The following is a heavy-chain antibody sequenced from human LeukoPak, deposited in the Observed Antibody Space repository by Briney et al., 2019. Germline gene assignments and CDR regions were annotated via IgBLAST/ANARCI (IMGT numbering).Heavy chain of an antibody. D-gene: IGHD5-18*01. CDR1: GGSFSGYY. CDR2: INHSGST. V-gene: IGHV4-34*01. Sequence: PSETLSLTCAVYGGSFSGYYWSWIRQPPGKGLEWIGEINHSGSTNYNPSLKSRVTISVDTSKNQFSLKLSSVTAADTAVHYCARGLVGYSYGAWGQGTLVTVSS. CDR3: ARGLVGYSYGA. J-gene: IGHJ4*02.